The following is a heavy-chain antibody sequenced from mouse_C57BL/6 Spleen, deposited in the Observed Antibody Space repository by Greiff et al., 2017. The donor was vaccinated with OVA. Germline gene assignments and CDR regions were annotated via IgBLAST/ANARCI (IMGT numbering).Heavy chain of an antibody. D-gene: IGHD1-1*01. V-gene: IGHV10-1*01. CDR1: GFSFNTYA. J-gene: IGHJ3*01. CDR2: IRSKSNNYAT. CDR3: VRQSYGSSDWFAY. Sequence: EVKLVESGGGLVQPKGSLKLSCAASGFSFNTYAMNWVRQAPGKGLEWVARIRSKSNNYATYYADSVKDRFTISRDDSESMLYLQMNNLKTEDTAMYYCVRQSYGSSDWFAYWGQGTLVTVSA.